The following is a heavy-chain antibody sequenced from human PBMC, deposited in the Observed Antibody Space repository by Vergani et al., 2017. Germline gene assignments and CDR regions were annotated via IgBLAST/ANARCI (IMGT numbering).Heavy chain of an antibody. CDR2: ISWNSGSI. V-gene: IGHV3-9*01. CDR3: ARAIAAAGTDYYYYMDV. Sequence: EVQLVESGGGLVQPGRSLRLSCAASGFTFDDYAMHWVRQAPGKGLEWVSGISWNSGSIGYADSVKGRFTISRDNAKNSLYLQMNSLRAEDTAVYYCARAIAAAGTDYYYYMDVWGKGTTVTVSS. J-gene: IGHJ6*03. D-gene: IGHD6-13*01. CDR1: GFTFDDYA.